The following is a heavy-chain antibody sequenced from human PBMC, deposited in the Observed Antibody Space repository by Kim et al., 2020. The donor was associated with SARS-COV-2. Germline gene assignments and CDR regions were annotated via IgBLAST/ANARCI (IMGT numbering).Heavy chain of an antibody. J-gene: IGHJ4*02. CDR1: GGSISSGGYY. D-gene: IGHD2-15*01. V-gene: IGHV4-31*03. CDR3: ARMSGVVVAATPQLVDY. CDR2: IYYSGST. Sequence: SETLSLTCTVSGGSISSGGYYWSWIRQHPGKGLEWIGYIYYSGSTYYNPSLKSRVTISVDTSKNQFSLKLSSVTAADTAVYYCARMSGVVVAATPQLVDYWGQGTLVTVSS.